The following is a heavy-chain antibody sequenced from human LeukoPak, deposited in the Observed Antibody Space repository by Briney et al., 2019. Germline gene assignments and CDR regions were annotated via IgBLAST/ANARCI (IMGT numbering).Heavy chain of an antibody. V-gene: IGHV1-18*01. CDR1: GYTFTSYG. J-gene: IGHJ4*02. Sequence: ASVTVSCKASGYTFTSYGISWVRQAPGQGLEWMGWISAYNGNTNYAQKLQGRVTMTTDTSTSTAYMELRSLRSDDTAVYYCAREWWLLEVDYWGREPWSPSPQ. D-gene: IGHD2-15*01. CDR2: ISAYNGNT. CDR3: AREWWLLEVDY.